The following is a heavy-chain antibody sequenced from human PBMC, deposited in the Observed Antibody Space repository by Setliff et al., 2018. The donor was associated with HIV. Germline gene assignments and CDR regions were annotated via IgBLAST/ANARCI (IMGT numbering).Heavy chain of an antibody. CDR1: GFTFSTYS. J-gene: IGHJ4*02. D-gene: IGHD4-4*01. CDR2: ITSGSPYV. V-gene: IGHV3-21*04. Sequence: PGGSLRLSCEPSGFTFSTYSMNWVRQAPGKGLEWVSTITSGSPYVNYAYSVKGRFSISRENSKNSLYLQMISLRAEDTAMYYCAKTQTVITVYGPFDSWGQGTPVTISS. CDR3: AKTQTVITVYGPFDS.